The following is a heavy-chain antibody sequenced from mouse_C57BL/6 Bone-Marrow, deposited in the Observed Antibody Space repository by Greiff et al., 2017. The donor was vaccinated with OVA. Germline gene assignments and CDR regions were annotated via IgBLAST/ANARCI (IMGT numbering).Heavy chain of an antibody. V-gene: IGHV5-17*01. CDR2: ISSGSSTI. CDR3: ARDYYGSKYYAMDY. Sequence: EVKLMESGGGLVKPGGSLKLSCAASGFTFSDYGMHWVRQAPEKGLEWVAYISSGSSTIYYADTVKGRFTISRDNAKNTLFLQMTSLRSEDTAMYYCARDYYGSKYYAMDYWGQGTSVTVSS. J-gene: IGHJ4*01. CDR1: GFTFSDYG. D-gene: IGHD1-1*01.